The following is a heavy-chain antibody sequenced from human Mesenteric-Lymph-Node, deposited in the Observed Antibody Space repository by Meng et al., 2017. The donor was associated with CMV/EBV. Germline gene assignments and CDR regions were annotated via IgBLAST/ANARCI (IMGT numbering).Heavy chain of an antibody. Sequence: DSGFTFSSYSRNWVRQAPGKGLEWVSSISSSSSYIYYADSVKGRFTISRDNAKNSLYLQMNSLRAEDTAVYHCARGSIAAADPDFDYWGQGTLVTVSS. J-gene: IGHJ4*02. CDR2: ISSSSSYI. CDR1: GFTFSSYS. V-gene: IGHV3-21*01. D-gene: IGHD6-13*01. CDR3: ARGSIAAADPDFDY.